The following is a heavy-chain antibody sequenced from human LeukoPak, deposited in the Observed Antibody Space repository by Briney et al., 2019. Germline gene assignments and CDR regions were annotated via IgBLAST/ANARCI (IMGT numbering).Heavy chain of an antibody. CDR3: ASSAGYDILTAYLLDY. V-gene: IGHV1-18*01. Sequence: EASVKVSCKASGYTFTSYDINWVRQATGQGLEWMGWISAYNGNTNYAQKLQGRVTMTTDTSTSTAYMELRSLRSDDTAVYYCASSAGYDILTAYLLDYWGQGTLVTVSS. J-gene: IGHJ4*02. D-gene: IGHD3-9*01. CDR1: GYTFTSYD. CDR2: ISAYNGNT.